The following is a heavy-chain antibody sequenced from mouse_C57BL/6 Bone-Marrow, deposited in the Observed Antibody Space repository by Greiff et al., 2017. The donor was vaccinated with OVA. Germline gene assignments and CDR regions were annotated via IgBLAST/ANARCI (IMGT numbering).Heavy chain of an antibody. D-gene: IGHD1-1*01. Sequence: QVQLQQPGAELVKPGASVKMSCKASGYTFTSYWITWVKQRPGQGLEWIGDIYPGSGSTNYNEQFKSKATLTVDTSSRKAYMQLSSLTSEDSAVYYFSSLREYGSSYWYFDVWGTGTTVTVSS. CDR2: IYPGSGST. V-gene: IGHV1-55*01. CDR1: GYTFTSYW. CDR3: SSLREYGSSYWYFDV. J-gene: IGHJ1*03.